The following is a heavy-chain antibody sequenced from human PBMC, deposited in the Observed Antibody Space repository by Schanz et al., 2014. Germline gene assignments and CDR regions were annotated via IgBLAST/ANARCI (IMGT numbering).Heavy chain of an antibody. CDR3: ARPPREGYGLDV. Sequence: EVQLVESGGGLVQPGGSLRLSCAASGFTFNNYDMNWVRLVPGKGLECVSGISGGGGSAYYADSVKGRFTISRDNSKNTLYLQMSSLRAEDTAVYFCARPPREGYGLDVWGQGTTVAVSS. CDR1: GFTFNNYD. V-gene: IGHV3-23*04. J-gene: IGHJ6*02. CDR2: ISGGGGSA.